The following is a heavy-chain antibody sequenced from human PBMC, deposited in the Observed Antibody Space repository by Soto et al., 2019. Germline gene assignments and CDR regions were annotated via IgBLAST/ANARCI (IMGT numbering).Heavy chain of an antibody. CDR2: INHSGST. CDR1: GGSFSGYY. J-gene: IGHJ4*02. V-gene: IGHV4-34*01. Sequence: PSETLSLTCAVYGGSFSGYYWSWIRQPPGKGLEWIGEINHSGSTNYNPSLKSRVTISVDTSKNQFSLKLSSVTAADTAVYYCARTWIQLWVGPDYFYYWGQGTLVTVSS. D-gene: IGHD5-18*01. CDR3: ARTWIQLWVGPDYFYY.